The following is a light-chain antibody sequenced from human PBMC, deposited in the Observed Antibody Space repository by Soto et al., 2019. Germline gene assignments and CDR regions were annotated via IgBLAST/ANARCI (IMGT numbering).Light chain of an antibody. V-gene: IGKV2-30*01. CDR2: QVS. Sequence: DVVMTQSPLSQPVTLGQPASISCRSSQSLVYTDGNAYLNWFQPRPGQSPRRLIYQVSNRDSGVPDRFSGSGSGTGFTLKISRVEAEDVGVYYCMRGTHWPLTFGGGTKVEIK. J-gene: IGKJ4*01. CDR1: QSLVYTDGNAY. CDR3: MRGTHWPLT.